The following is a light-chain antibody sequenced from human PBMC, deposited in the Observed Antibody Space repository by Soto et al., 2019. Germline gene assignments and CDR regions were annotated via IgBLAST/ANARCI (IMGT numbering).Light chain of an antibody. Sequence: IQLTQSPSSLSVSKGATVTITCRASHTVNSDLTWYQHKPGKAPRLLLYGASTLHIGIPSRFSGSGSGTDFTLTISCLQSEDFATYYCQQYYSYPPTFGQGTKVDIK. J-gene: IGKJ1*01. CDR3: QQYYSYPPT. CDR2: GAS. CDR1: HTVNSD. V-gene: IGKV1-8*01.